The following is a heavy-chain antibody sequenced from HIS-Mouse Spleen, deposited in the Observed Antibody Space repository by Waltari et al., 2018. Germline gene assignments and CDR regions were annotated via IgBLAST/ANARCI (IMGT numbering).Heavy chain of an antibody. CDR2: INHSGST. Sequence: QVQLQQWGAGLLKPSETLSLTCAVYGGSFSGYYWSWIRQPPGKGLEWIGEINHSGSTNSNPSLKSRVTISVDTSKNQFSLKLSFVTAADTAVYYCARGLAARFDYWGQGTLVTVSS. CDR1: GGSFSGYY. CDR3: ARGLAARFDY. J-gene: IGHJ4*02. D-gene: IGHD6-6*01. V-gene: IGHV4-34*01.